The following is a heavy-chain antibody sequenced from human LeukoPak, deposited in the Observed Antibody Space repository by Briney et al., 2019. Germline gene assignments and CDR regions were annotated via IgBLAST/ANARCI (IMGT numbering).Heavy chain of an antibody. Sequence: ASVKVSCKASGYTFTSYYMHWVRQAPGQGLEWMGIINPSGGSTSYAQKLQGRVTMTRDTSTSTVYMELSSLRSEDTAVYYCARDTAMVMGVDYWGQGTLVTVSS. CDR3: ARDTAMVMGVDY. J-gene: IGHJ4*02. V-gene: IGHV1-46*01. CDR2: INPSGGST. D-gene: IGHD5-18*01. CDR1: GYTFTSYY.